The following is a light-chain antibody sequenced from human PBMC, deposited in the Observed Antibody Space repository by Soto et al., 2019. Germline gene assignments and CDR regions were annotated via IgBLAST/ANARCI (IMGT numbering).Light chain of an antibody. Sequence: EIVITQSPATLSVSPGERVTLSCRASHSVSSRLAWYQEKPGQAPRLLIYGASTRATGLPARFSGSGSGTEFTLTISSLQSEDFAVYYCQHYTNWPLTFGGGTKVEIK. CDR2: GAS. CDR1: HSVSSR. CDR3: QHYTNWPLT. V-gene: IGKV3-15*01. J-gene: IGKJ4*01.